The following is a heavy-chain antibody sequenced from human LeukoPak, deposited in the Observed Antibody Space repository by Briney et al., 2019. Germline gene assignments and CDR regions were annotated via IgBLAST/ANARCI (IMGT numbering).Heavy chain of an antibody. Sequence: SETLSLTCAASGGSISGYYRSWIRQPPGKGLEWIGYIAYTGSTNYKPTLKSRVTISLDTAKIQFSLKMTAVTAADTVVYYCARLGGSSLGVYGMDVWGQGTTVTVSS. CDR2: IAYTGST. CDR1: GGSISGYY. CDR3: ARLGGSSLGVYGMDV. J-gene: IGHJ6*02. V-gene: IGHV4-59*08. D-gene: IGHD6-13*01.